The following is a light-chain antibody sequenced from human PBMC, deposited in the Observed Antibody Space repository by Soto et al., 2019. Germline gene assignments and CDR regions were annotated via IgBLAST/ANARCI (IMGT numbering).Light chain of an antibody. CDR1: QSVSSY. V-gene: IGKV3-11*01. CDR3: QQRSNWPPT. J-gene: IGKJ2*01. Sequence: EIVLTQSPATLSLSPGERATLSCRASQSVSSYLAWYQQKPGQAPRLLIYDASNRATGIPARFSGSGSGTVFTLTISSLEPEYFAVYYCQQRSNWPPTCGQGTKLEIK. CDR2: DAS.